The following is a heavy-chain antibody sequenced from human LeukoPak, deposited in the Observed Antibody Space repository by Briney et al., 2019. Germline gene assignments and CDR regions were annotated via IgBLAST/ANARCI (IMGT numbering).Heavy chain of an antibody. CDR2: ISYDGSWM. J-gene: IGHJ4*02. Sequence: GGSLRLSCAASGFIFSDYAMHWVPQAPGKGLEWVAVISYDGSWMYYADSVKGRFTVSRDNSKSTLYLQMDSPRVEDTAVNFCARERGSGSFLIDEWGQGSLVTVSS. CDR3: ARERGSGSFLIDE. CDR1: GFIFSDYA. D-gene: IGHD3-10*01. V-gene: IGHV3-30-3*01.